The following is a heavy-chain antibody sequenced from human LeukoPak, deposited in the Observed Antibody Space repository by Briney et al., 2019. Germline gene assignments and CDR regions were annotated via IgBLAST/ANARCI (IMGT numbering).Heavy chain of an antibody. CDR2: IIPIFGTA. D-gene: IGHD6-13*01. V-gene: IGHV1-69*05. Sequence: GSSVKVSCKASGATFSSYAISWVRQAPAQGLEWLGGIIPIFGTANYAQKFQGRVTITTDESTSTAYMELSSLRSEDTAVYYCARDRIAAAGFDYWGQGTLVTVSS. CDR3: ARDRIAAAGFDY. CDR1: GATFSSYA. J-gene: IGHJ4*02.